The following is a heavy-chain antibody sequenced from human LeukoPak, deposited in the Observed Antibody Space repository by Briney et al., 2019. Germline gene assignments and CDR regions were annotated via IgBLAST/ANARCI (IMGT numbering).Heavy chain of an antibody. J-gene: IGHJ5*02. CDR1: GGSISSSSYY. Sequence: SETLSLTCTVSGGSISSSSYYWGWIRQPPGKGLERIGSIYYSGSTYYNPSLKSRVTISVDTSKNQFSLKLSSVTAADTAVYYCASFNPGYSSNWFDPWSQGTLVTVPA. D-gene: IGHD5-18*01. CDR2: IYYSGST. V-gene: IGHV4-39*07. CDR3: ASFNPGYSSNWFDP.